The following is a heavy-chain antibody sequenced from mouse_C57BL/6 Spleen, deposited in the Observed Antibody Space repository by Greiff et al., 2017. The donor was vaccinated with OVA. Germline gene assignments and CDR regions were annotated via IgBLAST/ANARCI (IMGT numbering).Heavy chain of an antibody. D-gene: IGHD2-4*01. CDR3: ARGGLGYFDY. CDR2: INPGSGGT. J-gene: IGHJ2*01. V-gene: IGHV1-54*01. CDR1: GYAFTNYL. Sequence: LVESGAELVRPGTSVKVSCKASGYAFTNYLIEWVKQRPGQGLEWIGVINPGSGGTNYNEKFKGKATLTADKSSSTAYMQLSSLTSEDSAVYFCARGGLGYFDYWGQGTTLTVSS.